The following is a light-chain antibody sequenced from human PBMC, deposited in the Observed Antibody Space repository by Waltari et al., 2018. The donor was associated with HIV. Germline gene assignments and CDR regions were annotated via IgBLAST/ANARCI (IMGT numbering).Light chain of an antibody. CDR1: SNDLANQG. V-gene: IGLV10-54*04. CDR2: RNN. Sequence: QAGLTQPPSVSMGLSQPATLSCTGNSNDLANQGAPSLQHPQGHPPKVLSYRNNNRPSGISERFSASTSGNTASLTITGLQPEDEADYYCSAWDSSLKTYVFGTGTKVTVL. J-gene: IGLJ1*01. CDR3: SAWDSSLKTYV.